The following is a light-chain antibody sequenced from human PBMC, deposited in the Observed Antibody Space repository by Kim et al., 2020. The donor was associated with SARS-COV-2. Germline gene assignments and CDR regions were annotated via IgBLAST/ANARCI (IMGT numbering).Light chain of an antibody. J-gene: IGKJ1*01. V-gene: IGKV1-5*01. CDR1: QSVSGW. CDR2: DVF. CDR3: QQYDNYPWT. Sequence: ASVGDRVSITCRASQSVSGWLAWYQQKPGRAPKVLIYDVFTLESGVPSRFSGSGSGTEFTLTISSLQPDDFATYYCQQYDNYPWTFGQGTKVDIK.